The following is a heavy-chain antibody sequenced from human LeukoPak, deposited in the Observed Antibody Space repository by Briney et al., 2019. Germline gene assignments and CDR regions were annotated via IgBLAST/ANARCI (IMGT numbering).Heavy chain of an antibody. D-gene: IGHD5-18*01. Sequence: GGSLRLSCAASGFTFSSYWMHWVRQAPGKGLVWVSRINSDGSSTSYADSVKGRFTISRDNAKNTLYLQMNSLRAEDTAVYYCARAHVDTAMGGSNWFDPWGQGTLVTVSS. J-gene: IGHJ5*02. V-gene: IGHV3-74*01. CDR3: ARAHVDTAMGGSNWFDP. CDR1: GFTFSSYW. CDR2: INSDGSST.